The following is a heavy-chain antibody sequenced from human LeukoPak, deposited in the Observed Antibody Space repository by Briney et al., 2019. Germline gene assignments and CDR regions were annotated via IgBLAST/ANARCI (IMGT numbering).Heavy chain of an antibody. J-gene: IGHJ4*02. Sequence: GGSLRLSCEASGFTFSTYPMHWVRQAPDKGLEWVAMILHHGSNEYYADSVKGRFTISRDNSKNTLYLQMNNPRVEDTAIYYCARVHDTTGYYHYFDSWGQGTLVTVSS. CDR1: GFTFSTYP. V-gene: IGHV3-30*14. D-gene: IGHD3-9*01. CDR3: ARVHDTTGYYHYFDS. CDR2: ILHHGSNE.